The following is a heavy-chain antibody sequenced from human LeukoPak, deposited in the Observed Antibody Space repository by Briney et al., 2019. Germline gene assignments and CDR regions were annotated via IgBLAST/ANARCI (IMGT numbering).Heavy chain of an antibody. CDR1: GYTFTGYY. CDR3: ARIRGSYYSWDY. J-gene: IGHJ4*02. CDR2: INPNSGGT. Sequence: ASVKVSCKASGYTFTGYYMHWVRQAPGQGLEWMGWINPNSGGTNYAQKFQGRVTMTRDTSISTAYMELSRLRSDDTAVYYCARIRGSYYSWDYWGQGTLVTVSS. D-gene: IGHD1-26*01. V-gene: IGHV1-2*02.